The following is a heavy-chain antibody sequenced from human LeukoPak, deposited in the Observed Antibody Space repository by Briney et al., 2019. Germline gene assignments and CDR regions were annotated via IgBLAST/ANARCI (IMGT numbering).Heavy chain of an antibody. D-gene: IGHD6-19*01. Sequence: PSETLSLTCTVSGGSISSSYYYWGWIRQPPGKGLEWIGSIYYSGSTSYNPSLKSRVTISVDTSKNQFSLKLSSVTAADTAVYYCARNSSGGWFDPWGQGTLVTVSS. J-gene: IGHJ5*02. V-gene: IGHV4-39*01. CDR1: GGSISSSYYY. CDR3: ARNSSGGWFDP. CDR2: IYYSGST.